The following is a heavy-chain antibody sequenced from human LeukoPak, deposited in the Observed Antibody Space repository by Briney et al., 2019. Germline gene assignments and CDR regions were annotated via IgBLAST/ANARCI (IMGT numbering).Heavy chain of an antibody. V-gene: IGHV1-69*05. CDR3: AREMVRGVIPLPFDY. J-gene: IGHJ4*02. Sequence: GSSVKVSCKASGGTFSSYAISWVRQAPGQGLEWMGRIIPIFGTANYAQKFQGGVTITTDESTSTAYMELSSLRSEDTAVYYCAREMVRGVIPLPFDYWGQGTLVTVSS. D-gene: IGHD3-10*01. CDR2: IIPIFGTA. CDR1: GGTFSSYA.